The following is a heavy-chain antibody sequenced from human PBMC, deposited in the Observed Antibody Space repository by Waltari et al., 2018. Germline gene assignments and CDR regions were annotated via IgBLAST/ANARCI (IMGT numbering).Heavy chain of an antibody. CDR2: ISWNSDNI. D-gene: IGHD1-26*01. Sequence: EVQLVESGGGLVQPGRSLRLSCAVSGFNVDDSAMHWVRQAPGKGLEWVSGISWNSDNIGYADSVKGRFTISRDNAKNSLYLQMNSLRPEDTALYYCAKGHSGSYGLKDWGQGTLVTVSS. V-gene: IGHV3-9*01. J-gene: IGHJ4*02. CDR3: AKGHSGSYGLKD. CDR1: GFNVDDSA.